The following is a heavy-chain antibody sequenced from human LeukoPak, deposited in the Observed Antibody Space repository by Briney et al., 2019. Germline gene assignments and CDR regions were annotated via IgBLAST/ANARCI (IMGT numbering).Heavy chain of an antibody. CDR3: ARGPTYYDILTGYTI. CDR2: ISDSGGST. Sequence: GGSLRLSCAASGFTFSSYAMSWVRQVPGKGLEWVSVISDSGGSTYYADSVKGRFTISRDNSKNTLYLQMNSLRTEDTAVYYCARGPTYYDILTGYTIWGQGTLVTVSS. J-gene: IGHJ4*02. CDR1: GFTFSSYA. V-gene: IGHV3-23*01. D-gene: IGHD3-9*01.